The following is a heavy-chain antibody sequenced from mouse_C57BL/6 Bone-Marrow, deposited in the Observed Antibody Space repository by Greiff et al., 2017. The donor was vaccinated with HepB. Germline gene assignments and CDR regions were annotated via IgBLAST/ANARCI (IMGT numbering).Heavy chain of an antibody. Sequence: QVQLQQSGAELVRPGASVTLSCKASGYTFTDYEMHWVKQTPVHGLEWIGAIDPETGGTAYNQKFKGKAILTADKSSSTASMELRSLTSEDSAVYYCTRYPPLYYGSSSFAYWGQGTLVTVSA. D-gene: IGHD1-1*01. CDR2: IDPETGGT. J-gene: IGHJ3*01. V-gene: IGHV1-15*01. CDR3: TRYPPLYYGSSSFAY. CDR1: GYTFTDYE.